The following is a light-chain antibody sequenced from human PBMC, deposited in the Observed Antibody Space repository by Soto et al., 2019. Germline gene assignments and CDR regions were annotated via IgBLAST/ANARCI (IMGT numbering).Light chain of an antibody. J-gene: IGKJ4*01. CDR3: QQYGILPLS. Sequence: EILLTQSPGALYLSPGDRATLSCRASQSLTNSFLAWYQQIPGQIPRLLIYGVSIRATDIPDRFSGSGSGADFTLTISRLEPEDVAVYFCQQYGILPLSFGGGTKVEIK. CDR2: GVS. V-gene: IGKV3-20*01. CDR1: QSLTNSF.